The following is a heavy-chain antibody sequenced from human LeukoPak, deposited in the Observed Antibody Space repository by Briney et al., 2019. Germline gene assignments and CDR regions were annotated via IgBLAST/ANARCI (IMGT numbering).Heavy chain of an antibody. CDR1: GGSISSYY. J-gene: IGHJ6*03. V-gene: IGHV4-59*01. CDR2: IYYSGST. Sequence: SETLSLTCTVSGGSISSYYWSWIRQPPGTGLEWIGYIYYSGSTNYNPSLKSRATISVDTSKNQFSLKLSSVTAADTAVYYCARDRRIAAAGTYYYYYMDVWGKGTTVTVSS. D-gene: IGHD6-13*01. CDR3: ARDRRIAAAGTYYYYYMDV.